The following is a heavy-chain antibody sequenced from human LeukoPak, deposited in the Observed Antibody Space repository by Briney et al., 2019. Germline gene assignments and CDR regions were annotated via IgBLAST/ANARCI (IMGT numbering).Heavy chain of an antibody. CDR3: ARLIAAAGYFGY. Sequence: SETLSLTCTVSGGSISSYYWSWIRQPPGKGLEWIGYIYYSGSTNYNPSLKSRVTISVDTSKNQFSLKLSSVTAADTAVYYCARLIAAAGYFGYWGQGTLVTVSS. D-gene: IGHD6-13*01. J-gene: IGHJ4*02. V-gene: IGHV4-59*08. CDR2: IYYSGST. CDR1: GGSISSYY.